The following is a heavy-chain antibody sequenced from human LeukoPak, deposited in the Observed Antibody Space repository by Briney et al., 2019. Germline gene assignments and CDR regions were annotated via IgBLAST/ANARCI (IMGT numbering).Heavy chain of an antibody. CDR2: MNPNSGNT. CDR3: ARATPGGLHGYSFDY. Sequence: ASVKVSCKASGYTFKNYDINWVRQATGQGLEWMGWMNPNSGNTGFAQKFQDRVSMTRDTSINTAYMEMTSLRSGDTAVYYCARATPGGLHGYSFDYWGQGTVVTVYS. D-gene: IGHD5-24*01. CDR1: GYTFKNYD. V-gene: IGHV1-8*02. J-gene: IGHJ4*02.